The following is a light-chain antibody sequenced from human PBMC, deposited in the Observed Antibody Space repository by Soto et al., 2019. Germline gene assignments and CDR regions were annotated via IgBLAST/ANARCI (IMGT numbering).Light chain of an antibody. CDR2: GVS. CDR1: ESLFGF. Sequence: DIVLTQSPATLSVSPGDTVTLSCRASESLFGFLAWYQQKPGQAPRLLMYGVSTRATGIPARFSGGGSATDFTLTISSLQPEDSAFYFFQRYNDWPFASGLGTRLEI. CDR3: QRYNDWPFA. V-gene: IGKV3-15*01. J-gene: IGKJ2*01.